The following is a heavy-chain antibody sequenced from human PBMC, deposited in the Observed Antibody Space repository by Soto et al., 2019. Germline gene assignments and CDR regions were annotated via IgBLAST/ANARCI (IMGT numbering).Heavy chain of an antibody. J-gene: IGHJ4*02. CDR1: GGSIISSSYY. CDR2: IYYSGSP. Sequence: SETLALTCTVSGGSIISSSYYWGWIRQPPGKGLEGVGSIYYSGSPNYKPSLKSRVTISVDTSKNQFSLSLTSVTAADTAVHDCATHPPYGPLDHWGQGTLVTVSS. CDR3: ATHPPYGPLDH. V-gene: IGHV4-39*01. D-gene: IGHD4-17*01.